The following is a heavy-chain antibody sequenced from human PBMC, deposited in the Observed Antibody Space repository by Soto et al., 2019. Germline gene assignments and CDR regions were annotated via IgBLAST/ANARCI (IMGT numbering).Heavy chain of an antibody. V-gene: IGHV3-30*18. CDR2: ISYDGSNK. J-gene: IGHJ1*01. CDR3: AKGRTYYYDSSGYSGYFQH. Sequence: QVQLVESGGGVVQPGRSLRLSCAASGFTFSSYGMHWVRQATGKGLEWVAVISYDGSNKYYADSVKGRFTISRDNSKNTPYLQMNSLRAEDTSVYYCAKGRTYYYDSSGYSGYFQHWGQGTLVTVAS. D-gene: IGHD3-22*01. CDR1: GFTFSSYG.